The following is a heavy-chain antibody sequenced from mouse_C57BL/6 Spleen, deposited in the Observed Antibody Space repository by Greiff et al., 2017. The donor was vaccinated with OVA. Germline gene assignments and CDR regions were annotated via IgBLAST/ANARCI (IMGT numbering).Heavy chain of an antibody. CDR1: GYTFTSYW. J-gene: IGHJ4*01. V-gene: IGHV1-55*01. CDR3: ARSTYGKSAMDY. D-gene: IGHD2-1*01. Sequence: VQLQQPGAELVKPGASVKMSCTASGYTFTSYWITWVKQRPGQGLEWIGDIYPGSGSTNYNEKFKSKATLTVDTSSSTAYMQLSSLTSEDSAVYYCARSTYGKSAMDYWGQGTSVTVSS. CDR2: IYPGSGST.